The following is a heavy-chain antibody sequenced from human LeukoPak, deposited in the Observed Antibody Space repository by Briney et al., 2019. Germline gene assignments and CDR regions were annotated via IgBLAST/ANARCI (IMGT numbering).Heavy chain of an antibody. V-gene: IGHV3-49*03. CDR3: TTSTRWRVFDY. CDR1: GFTFGDYT. J-gene: IGHJ4*02. CDR2: IRSKAYGGTT. D-gene: IGHD5-24*01. Sequence: GGSLRLSCTASGFTFGDYTMSWFRQAPGKGLEWVGFIRSKAYGGTTEYAASVGGRFTISRDDSKSLAYLHMSSLKTEDTAVYYCTTSTRWRVFDYWGQGTLVTVSS.